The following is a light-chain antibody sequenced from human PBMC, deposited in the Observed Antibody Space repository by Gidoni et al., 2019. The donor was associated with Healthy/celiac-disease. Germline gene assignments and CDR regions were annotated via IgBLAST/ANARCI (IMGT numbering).Light chain of an antibody. CDR3: SSYTSSSTRV. Sequence: QSALTQPASVSGSPGQSITISFTGTSSDVGGYNYVSWYPQHPGKAPKLMIYDVSNRPSGVSNRFSGSKSGNTASLTISVLQAEDEADYYCSSYTSSSTRVFGTGTKVTVL. CDR2: DVS. J-gene: IGLJ1*01. CDR1: SSDVGGYNY. V-gene: IGLV2-14*03.